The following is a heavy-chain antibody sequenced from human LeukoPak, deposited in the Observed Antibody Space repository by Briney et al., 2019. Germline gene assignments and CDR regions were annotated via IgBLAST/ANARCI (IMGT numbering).Heavy chain of an antibody. Sequence: GGSLRLSRAASGFTYSRYAMRWVRQAPGKGLEWVSAISGSGGSTYYADSVKGRFTIPRDNPKNTLYLQMNSLRAEDTVVYYCANSPAATSLNWFDPWGQGTLVTVSS. CDR2: ISGSGGST. J-gene: IGHJ5*02. D-gene: IGHD6-25*01. CDR3: ANSPAATSLNWFDP. V-gene: IGHV3-23*01. CDR1: GFTYSRYA.